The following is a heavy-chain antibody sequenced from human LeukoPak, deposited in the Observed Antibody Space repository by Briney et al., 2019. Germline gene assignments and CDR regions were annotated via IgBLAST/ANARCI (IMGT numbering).Heavy chain of an antibody. CDR1: GGSFSGYY. V-gene: IGHV4-34*01. CDR3: ARVPYDFWSGYYVDY. CDR2: INHSVST. Sequence: SETLSLTCAVYGGSFSGYYWSWIRQPPGKGLEWIGEINHSVSTNYNPSLKSRVTISVDTSKNQFSLKLSSVTVADTAVYYCARVPYDFWSGYYVDYWGQGTLVTVSS. J-gene: IGHJ4*02. D-gene: IGHD3-3*01.